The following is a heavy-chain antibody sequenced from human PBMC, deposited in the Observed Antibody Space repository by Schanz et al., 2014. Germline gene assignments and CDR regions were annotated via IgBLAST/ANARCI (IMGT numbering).Heavy chain of an antibody. D-gene: IGHD1-26*01. V-gene: IGHV1-2*06. CDR2: VSPYSGDT. CDR1: GYRFIGYY. CDR3: ARDRDQWDGNYLDY. J-gene: IGHJ4*02. Sequence: QVLLVQSGAEVKKPGASVKVSCKASGYRFIGYYVHWVRQAPGQGLEWMGRVSPYSGDTNFAQKFQGRVTMTTDTSTSTVYMELRSLTSDDSAVYYCARDRDQWDGNYLDYWGQGTLVTVSS.